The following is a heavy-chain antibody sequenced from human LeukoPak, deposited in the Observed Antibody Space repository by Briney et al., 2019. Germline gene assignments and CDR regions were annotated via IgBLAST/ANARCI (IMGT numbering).Heavy chain of an antibody. CDR2: IYYSGTT. Sequence: SETLSLTCTVSGGSISTTSYFWAWIRQPPGEGLEWIGSIYYSGTTYYNSSLKSRVTISIERSKNHFSLNLNSLTAADTAVYYCARVYSSTHNWFDTWGQGTQVTVSS. CDR3: ARVYSSTHNWFDT. CDR1: GGSISTTSYF. D-gene: IGHD2-2*01. V-gene: IGHV4-39*07. J-gene: IGHJ5*02.